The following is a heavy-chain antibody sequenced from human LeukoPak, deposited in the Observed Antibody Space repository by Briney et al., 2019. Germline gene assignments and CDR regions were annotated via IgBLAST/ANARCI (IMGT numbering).Heavy chain of an antibody. CDR3: AKGLEYQLLVGYDYYGMDV. J-gene: IGHJ6*02. V-gene: IGHV3-23*01. CDR1: GFTFSNYA. Sequence: GSLRLSFAASGFTFSNYAMSWVRQAPGKGLEGVSVISGSGGSTFYADSVKGRFTISRDNSKNTLYLQMNSLRAEDTAIYYCAKGLEYQLLVGYDYYGMDVWGQGTTVTVSS. D-gene: IGHD2-2*01. CDR2: ISGSGGST.